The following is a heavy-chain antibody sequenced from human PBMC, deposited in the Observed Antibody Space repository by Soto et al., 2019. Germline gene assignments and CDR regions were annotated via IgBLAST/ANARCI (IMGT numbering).Heavy chain of an antibody. V-gene: IGHV4-59*01. Sequence: QVQLQESGPGLVKPSETLSLTCTVSGGSISSYYWSWIRQPPGKGLEWIGYIYYSGSTNYNPSLNSRVTISVDTSKNQFSLMLSSVTAADTAVYYCARSTWNQLDYWGQGTLVTVSS. D-gene: IGHD1-1*01. CDR3: ARSTWNQLDY. J-gene: IGHJ4*02. CDR2: IYYSGST. CDR1: GGSISSYY.